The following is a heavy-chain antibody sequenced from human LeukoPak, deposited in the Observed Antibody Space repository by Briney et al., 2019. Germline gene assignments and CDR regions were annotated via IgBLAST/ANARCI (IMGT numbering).Heavy chain of an antibody. CDR3: ASPGYTSSTWFDP. D-gene: IGHD6-13*01. CDR2: VHYSGRT. Sequence: PSETLSLTCTVSGASISSSSYYWGWIRQPPGKGLEWIGSVHYSGRTYYNLSLKSRVTISVDTSKNQFSLKLRSVTAADTAVYYCASPGYTSSTWFDPWGQGTLVTVSS. V-gene: IGHV4-39*01. J-gene: IGHJ5*02. CDR1: GASISSSSYY.